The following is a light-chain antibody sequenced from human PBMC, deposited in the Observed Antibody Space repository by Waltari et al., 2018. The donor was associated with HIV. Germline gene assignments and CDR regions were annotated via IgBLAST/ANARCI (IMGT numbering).Light chain of an antibody. CDR1: QRVNNKY. J-gene: IGKJ3*01. Sequence: EIVLTQSPGTLSLSPGERATLSCRASQRVNNKYLAWYQQKPGQAPRLLIYGTSSRATGIPDRFSGSGSGTDFTLSISRLEPEDFAVYYCQQYDSSPLFTFGPGTKVEIK. CDR2: GTS. CDR3: QQYDSSPLFT. V-gene: IGKV3-20*01.